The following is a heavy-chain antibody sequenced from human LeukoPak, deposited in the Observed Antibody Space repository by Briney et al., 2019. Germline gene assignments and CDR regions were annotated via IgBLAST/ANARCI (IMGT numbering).Heavy chain of an antibody. CDR2: INHSGST. Sequence: SETLSLTCAASGDSFSSYYWSWIRQPPGKGLEWIGEINHSGSTNYNPSLKSRVTISVDTSKNQFSLKLSSVTAADTAVYYCARAPPAYYDSSLRYFDYWGQGTLVTVSS. J-gene: IGHJ4*02. D-gene: IGHD3-22*01. CDR1: GDSFSSYY. CDR3: ARAPPAYYDSSLRYFDY. V-gene: IGHV4-34*01.